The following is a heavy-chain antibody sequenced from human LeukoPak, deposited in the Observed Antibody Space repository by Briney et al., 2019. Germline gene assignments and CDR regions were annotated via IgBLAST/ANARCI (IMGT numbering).Heavy chain of an antibody. Sequence: SQTLSLTCTVSGGAISSGSYYWSWIRQPAGKRLEWIGRIYTSGSTNYNPSLKSRVTISVDTSKDQFSLKLSSVTAADTAVYYRARDLENYYDSSGYYTWYFDYWGQGTLVTVSS. D-gene: IGHD3-22*01. CDR1: GGAISSGSYY. J-gene: IGHJ4*02. CDR2: IYTSGST. V-gene: IGHV4-61*02. CDR3: ARDLENYYDSSGYYTWYFDY.